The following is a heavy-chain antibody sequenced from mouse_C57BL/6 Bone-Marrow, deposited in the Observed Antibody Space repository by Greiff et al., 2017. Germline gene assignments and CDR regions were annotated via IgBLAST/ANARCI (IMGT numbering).Heavy chain of an antibody. J-gene: IGHJ4*01. Sequence: VQLQQSGAELVKPGASVKISCKASGYAFSSYWMHWVKQRPGQGLEWIGQIYPGDGDTNYNGKFKGKATLTADKSSSTAYMQLSSLTSEDSAVYFCAPDGGAMDYWGQGTAVTVSS. CDR1: GYAFSSYW. V-gene: IGHV1-80*01. D-gene: IGHD2-3*01. CDR2: IYPGDGDT. CDR3: APDGGAMDY.